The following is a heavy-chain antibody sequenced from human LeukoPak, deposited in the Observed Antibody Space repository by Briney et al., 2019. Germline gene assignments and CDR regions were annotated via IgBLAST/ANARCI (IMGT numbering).Heavy chain of an antibody. CDR2: IYSSGST. CDR1: GVSISSYY. V-gene: IGHV4-59*08. J-gene: IGHJ4*02. CDR3: ARRGYFDY. D-gene: IGHD3-16*01. Sequence: SETLSLTCTVSGVSISSYYWSWIRQSPGKGLEWIGYIYSSGSTNYNPSLKSRVTMSVDTSKNQFSLKLSSVTAADTAVYYCARRGYFDYWGQGTLVTVSS.